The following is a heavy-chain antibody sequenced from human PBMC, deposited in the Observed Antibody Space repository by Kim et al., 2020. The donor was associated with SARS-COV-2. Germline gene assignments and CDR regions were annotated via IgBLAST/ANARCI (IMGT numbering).Heavy chain of an antibody. CDR3: ARVPGITMIVGWYYYGMDV. J-gene: IGHJ6*02. V-gene: IGHV1-8*01. D-gene: IGHD3-22*01. Sequence: ASVKVSCKASGYTFTSYDINWVRQATGQGLEWMGWMNPNSGNTGYAQKFQGRVTMTRNTSISTAYMELSSLRSEDTAVYYCARVPGITMIVGWYYYGMDVWGQGTKVTVSS. CDR1: GYTFTSYD. CDR2: MNPNSGNT.